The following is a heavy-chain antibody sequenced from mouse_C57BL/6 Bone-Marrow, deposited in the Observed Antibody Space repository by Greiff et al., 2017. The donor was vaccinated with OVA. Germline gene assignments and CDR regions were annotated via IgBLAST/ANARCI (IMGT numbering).Heavy chain of an antibody. Sequence: QVQLQQPGAELVRPGSSVKLSCKASGYTFTSYWMHWVKQRPIQGLEWIGNIDPSDSEPHYNQKFKDKATLTVDKSSSTAYMQLSSLTSEDSAVYYCARWLLRYFDVWGTGTTVTVSS. D-gene: IGHD2-3*01. J-gene: IGHJ1*03. CDR3: ARWLLRYFDV. V-gene: IGHV1-52*01. CDR1: GYTFTSYW. CDR2: IDPSDSEP.